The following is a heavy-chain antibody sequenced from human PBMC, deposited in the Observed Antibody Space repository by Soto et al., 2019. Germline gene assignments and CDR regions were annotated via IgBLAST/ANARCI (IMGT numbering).Heavy chain of an antibody. CDR1: GFTFSSYG. CDR2: ISYDGSNK. CDR3: AKDSSGYYLDY. D-gene: IGHD3-22*01. Sequence: VGSLRLSCAASGFTFSSYGMHWVRQAPGKGLEWVAVISYDGSNKYYADSVKGRFTISRDNSKNTLYLQMNSLRAEDTAVYYCAKDSSGYYLDYWGQGTLVTVSS. J-gene: IGHJ4*02. V-gene: IGHV3-30*18.